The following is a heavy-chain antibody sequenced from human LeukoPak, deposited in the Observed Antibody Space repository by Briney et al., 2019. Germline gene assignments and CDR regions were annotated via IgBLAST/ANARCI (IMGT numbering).Heavy chain of an antibody. J-gene: IGHJ6*03. D-gene: IGHD1-26*01. CDR2: INSDGSST. CDR1: GFTFSSYW. CDR3: AREAGATWRNYYYYMDV. Sequence: GGSLRLSCAASGFTFSSYWMRWVRQAPGKGLVWVSRINSDGSSTSYADSVKGRFTISRDNAKNTLYLQMNSLRAEDTAVYYCAREAGATWRNYYYYMDVWGKGTTVTVSS. V-gene: IGHV3-74*01.